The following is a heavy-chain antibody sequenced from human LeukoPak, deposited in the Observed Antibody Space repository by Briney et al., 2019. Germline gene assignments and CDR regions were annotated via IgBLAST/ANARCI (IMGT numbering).Heavy chain of an antibody. CDR2: ISTSGSTK. Sequence: GGSLRLSCAASGFTFSSYGMNWVRQAPVKGLEWVSFISTSGSTKYYADSVKGRFTISRDNAKNSLYLQMNSLRAEDTAVYYCARSLIPYFDYWGQGTLVTVSS. J-gene: IGHJ4*02. CDR1: GFTFSSYG. CDR3: ARSLIPYFDY. D-gene: IGHD2-21*01. V-gene: IGHV3-48*03.